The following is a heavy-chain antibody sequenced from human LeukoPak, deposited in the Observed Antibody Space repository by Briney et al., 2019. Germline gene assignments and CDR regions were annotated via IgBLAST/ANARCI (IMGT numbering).Heavy chain of an antibody. CDR1: GASISSTTYY. J-gene: IGHJ4*02. CDR2: MYYNGST. D-gene: IGHD4-11*01. Sequence: SETLSLTCTVSGASISSTTYYWGWIRQPPGKGLEWVGTMYYNGSTYNNPSLKSRVTISGDTSKNQFSLKLSSVTAADTAVYYCARESRDDNNNYRPLDYWGQGTLVNVSS. V-gene: IGHV4-39*07. CDR3: ARESRDDNNNYRPLDY.